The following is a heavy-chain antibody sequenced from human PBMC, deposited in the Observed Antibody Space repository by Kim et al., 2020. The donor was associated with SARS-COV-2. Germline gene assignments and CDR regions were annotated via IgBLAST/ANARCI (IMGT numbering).Heavy chain of an antibody. Sequence: DPVKGQFTISREDSKSTLYLHMNSLSAEDTAVYYCASWITMIGGGMDVWGQGPTVTVSS. CDR3: ASWITMIGGGMDV. J-gene: IGHJ6*02. D-gene: IGHD3-22*01. V-gene: IGHV3-30*01.